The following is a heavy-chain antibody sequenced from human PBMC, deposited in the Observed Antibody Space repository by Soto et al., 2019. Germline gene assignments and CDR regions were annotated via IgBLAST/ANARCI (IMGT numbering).Heavy chain of an antibody. J-gene: IGHJ5*02. Sequence: QVQLVQSGAEVKKPGSSVKVSCKASGGTFSSYAISWVRQAPGQGLEWMGGIIPICGTANYAQKFQGRVTITADESTSIAYMELRTLRSEDTALYYCASGSSISARQVLRRYCFDPWGQGTLVTVSS. CDR2: IIPICGTA. CDR1: GGTFSSYA. CDR3: ASGSSISARQVLRRYCFDP. D-gene: IGHD6-6*01. V-gene: IGHV1-69*01.